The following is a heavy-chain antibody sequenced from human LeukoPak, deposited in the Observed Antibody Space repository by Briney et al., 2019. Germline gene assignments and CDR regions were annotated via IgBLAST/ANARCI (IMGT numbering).Heavy chain of an antibody. CDR1: GGSIRSSTYY. V-gene: IGHV4-39*01. CDR3: ASRLDRDVGRYVGV. J-gene: IGHJ6*03. CDR2: ILYSGST. D-gene: IGHD5-24*01. Sequence: SETLSLTCTVSGGSIRSSTYYWGWIRQPPGKGLEWIGNILYSGSTSYNPSLKSRVTMSVDTSKNQFSLKLSSVTATDTAVYYCASRLDRDVGRYVGVWGKGTTVTVSS.